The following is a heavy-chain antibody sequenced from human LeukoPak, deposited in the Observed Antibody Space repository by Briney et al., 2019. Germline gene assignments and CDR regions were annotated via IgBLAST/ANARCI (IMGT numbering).Heavy chain of an antibody. CDR3: ARGPPRGKYYYMDV. D-gene: IGHD1-1*01. V-gene: IGHV3-13*01. CDR2: IGTASDT. CDR1: GFTFSSFD. J-gene: IGHJ6*03. Sequence: GGSLRLSCAASGFTFSSFDMHWVRQPTGQGLEWVSTIGTASDTYYPGTVEGRFTLSRDNAKNSLYLQMNSLTAGDTAVYYCARGPPRGKYYYMDVWGKGTTVTVSS.